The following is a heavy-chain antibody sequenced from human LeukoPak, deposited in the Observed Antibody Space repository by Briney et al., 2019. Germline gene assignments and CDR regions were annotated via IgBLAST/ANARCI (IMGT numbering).Heavy chain of an antibody. CDR3: ARDTPYSSSWHNWFDP. Sequence: ASVKVSCKASGYTFTSYYMHWVRQAPGQGLEWMGIINPSGGSTSYAQKFQGRVTMTRDTSTSTVYMELSSLRSEDTAVYYCARDTPYSSSWHNWFDPWGQGTLVTVPS. J-gene: IGHJ5*02. CDR1: GYTFTSYY. CDR2: INPSGGST. D-gene: IGHD6-13*01. V-gene: IGHV1-46*01.